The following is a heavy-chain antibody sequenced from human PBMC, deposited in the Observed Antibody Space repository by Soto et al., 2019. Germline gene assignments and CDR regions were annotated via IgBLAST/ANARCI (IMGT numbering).Heavy chain of an antibody. D-gene: IGHD5-18*01. Sequence: GGSLRLSCAASGFTFSSYWMTWVRQAPGKGLEWVANIKQSGSETYYVDSVKGRFTISRDDAKNAVYLQMNTLRAEDTAVYFCARGYSIDYWGQGTLVTVSS. V-gene: IGHV3-7*03. CDR1: GFTFSSYW. CDR2: IKQSGSET. CDR3: ARGYSIDY. J-gene: IGHJ4*02.